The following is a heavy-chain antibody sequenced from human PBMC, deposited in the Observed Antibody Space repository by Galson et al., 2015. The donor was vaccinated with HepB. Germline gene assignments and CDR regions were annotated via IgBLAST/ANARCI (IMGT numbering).Heavy chain of an antibody. CDR3: ARNHAGADGSSGWFEP. CDR2: IHYTGGT. V-gene: IGHV4-31*03. Sequence: TLSLTCSVSGGSISSDGYYWSWIRQHPVKGLEWIGYIHYTGGTYYNPSLKSRGSISIDTSKNHFSLRLTSVTAADTALYYCARNHAGADGSSGWFEPWGQGTLVTVSS. J-gene: IGHJ5*02. CDR1: GGSISSDGYY. D-gene: IGHD6-6*01.